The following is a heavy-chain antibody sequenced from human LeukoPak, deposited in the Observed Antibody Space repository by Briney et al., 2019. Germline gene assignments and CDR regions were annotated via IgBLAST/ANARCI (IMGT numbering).Heavy chain of an antibody. D-gene: IGHD6-19*01. V-gene: IGHV1-46*01. J-gene: IGHJ4*02. CDR3: TRAVADFDY. Sequence: ASVKVSCKASGYTFTSYYMHWVRQAPGQGLEWMGIINPSGGSTTYAQKFQGRVTMTRDTSTSTVYMVLSSLRSEDTAVYYCTRAVADFDYWGQGTLVTVSS. CDR1: GYTFTSYY. CDR2: INPSGGST.